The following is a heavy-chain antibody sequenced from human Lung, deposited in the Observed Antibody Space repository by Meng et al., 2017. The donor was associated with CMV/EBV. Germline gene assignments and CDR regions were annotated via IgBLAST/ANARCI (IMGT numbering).Heavy chain of an antibody. Sequence: SCAASGFTFSSYSMNWVRQAPGKGLEWVSYISMGSSDIYYADSVKGRFTISRDNAKKSLYLQMNSLRAEDTAVYYCARIKYDFWGTNWFDPWGQGTLVTVSS. V-gene: IGHV3-21*01. CDR1: GFTFSSYS. CDR3: ARIKYDFWGTNWFDP. CDR2: ISMGSSDI. J-gene: IGHJ5*02. D-gene: IGHD3-3*01.